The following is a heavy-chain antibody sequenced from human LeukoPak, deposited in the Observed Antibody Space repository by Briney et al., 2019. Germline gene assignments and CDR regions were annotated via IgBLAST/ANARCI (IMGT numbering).Heavy chain of an antibody. D-gene: IGHD3-22*01. J-gene: IGHJ4*02. CDR2: INPSGGST. Sequence: ASAKVSFKASGYTFTIYYMHWVRQAPGQGLEWMGIINPSGGSTSYAQKFQGRVTMTRDTSTSTVYMELSSLRSEDTAVYYCATYIPGVVVIWGQGTLVTVSS. V-gene: IGHV1-46*01. CDR1: GYTFTIYY. CDR3: ATYIPGVVVI.